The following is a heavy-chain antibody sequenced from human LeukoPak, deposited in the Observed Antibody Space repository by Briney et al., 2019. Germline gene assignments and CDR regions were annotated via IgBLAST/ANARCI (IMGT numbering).Heavy chain of an antibody. V-gene: IGHV3-11*04. CDR2: ISSSGSTI. Sequence: PGRSLRLSCAASGFTFSDYYMSWIRQAPGKGLEWVSYISSSGSTIYYADSVKGRFTISRDNAKNSLYLQMNSLRAEDTAVYYCARGNHSGRFFYFDYWGQGTLVTVSS. D-gene: IGHD5-12*01. CDR1: GFTFSDYY. CDR3: ARGNHSGRFFYFDY. J-gene: IGHJ4*02.